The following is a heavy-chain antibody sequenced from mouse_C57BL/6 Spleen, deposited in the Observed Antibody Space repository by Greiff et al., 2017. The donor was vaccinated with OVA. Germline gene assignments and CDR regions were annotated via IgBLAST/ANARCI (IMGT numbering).Heavy chain of an antibody. CDR1: GYTFTSYW. J-gene: IGHJ4*01. D-gene: IGHD1-1*01. V-gene: IGHV1-55*01. CDR3: ARIYYYGSSYSYAMDY. Sequence: VKPGASVKMSCKASGYTFTSYWITWVKQRPGQGLEWIGDIYPGSGSTNYNEKFKSKATLTVDTSSSTAYMQLSSLTSEDSAVYYCARIYYYGSSYSYAMDYWGQGTSVTVSS. CDR2: IYPGSGST.